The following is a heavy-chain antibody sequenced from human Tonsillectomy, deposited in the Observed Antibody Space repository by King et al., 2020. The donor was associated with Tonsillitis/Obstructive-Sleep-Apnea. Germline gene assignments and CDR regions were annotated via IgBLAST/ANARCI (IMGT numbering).Heavy chain of an antibody. CDR3: ARDEDY. CDR1: GYPFSVYA. CDR2: IHGGSGDT. J-gene: IGHJ4*02. Sequence: QLVQSGAEVRKPGASVKVSCKTSGYPFSVYAIHWVRQAPRQSLEWMGWIHGGSGDTKYSQKFQGRITITRDLFASTAYMELRSLTSEDTAVYYCARDEDYWGQGTLVTVS. V-gene: IGHV1-3*01.